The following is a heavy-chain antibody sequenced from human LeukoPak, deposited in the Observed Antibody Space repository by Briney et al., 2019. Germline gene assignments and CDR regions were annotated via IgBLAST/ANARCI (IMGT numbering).Heavy chain of an antibody. Sequence: GGSLRLSCAASGFTFSSYAMHWVRQAPGKGLEWVAVISYDGSNKYYADSVKGRFTISRDNSKNTLYLQMNSLRAEDTAVYYCARDRLMITVTQFDYWGQGTLVTVSS. J-gene: IGHJ4*02. V-gene: IGHV3-30-3*01. CDR1: GFTFSSYA. CDR2: ISYDGSNK. CDR3: ARDRLMITVTQFDY. D-gene: IGHD3-16*01.